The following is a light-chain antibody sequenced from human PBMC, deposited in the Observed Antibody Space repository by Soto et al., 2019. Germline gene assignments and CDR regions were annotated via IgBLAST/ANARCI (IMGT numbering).Light chain of an antibody. CDR2: GAS. CDR1: QGVSIS. CDR3: QQYNNWPQT. J-gene: IGKJ2*01. V-gene: IGKV3-15*01. Sequence: EIVMTQSPATLSVSPGERATLSCRASQGVSISLAWFQQKPGQSPRLLIYGASTRATGIPARFSGSGSGTEFTLTISSLQSEDFAVYYCQQYNNWPQTFGQGTRWISN.